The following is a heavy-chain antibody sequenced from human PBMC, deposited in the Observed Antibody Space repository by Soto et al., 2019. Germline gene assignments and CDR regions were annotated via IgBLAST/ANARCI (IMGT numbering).Heavy chain of an antibody. J-gene: IGHJ6*02. V-gene: IGHV3-20*04. CDR3: ARAVDCSGGSCLDYYYYGMDV. D-gene: IGHD2-15*01. CDR2: INWNGGST. CDR1: GFTFDDYG. Sequence: GGSLRLSCAASGFTFDDYGMSWVRQAPGKGLEWVSGINWNGGSTGYADSVKGRFTISRDNAKNSLYLQMNSLRAEDTALYYCARAVDCSGGSCLDYYYYGMDVWGQGTTVTVSS.